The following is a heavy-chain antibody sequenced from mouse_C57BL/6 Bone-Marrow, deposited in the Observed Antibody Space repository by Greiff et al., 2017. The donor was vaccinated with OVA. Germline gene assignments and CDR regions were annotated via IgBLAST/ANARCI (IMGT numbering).Heavy chain of an antibody. Sequence: EVKLQESGAELVRPGASVKLSCTASGFNIKDDYMHWVKQRPEQGLEWIGWIDPENGDTEYASKFQGKATITADTSSNTAYLQLSSLTSEDTAVYYCTSATVVAPGAMDYWGQGTSVTVSS. CDR3: TSATVVAPGAMDY. CDR1: GFNIKDDY. V-gene: IGHV14-4*01. J-gene: IGHJ4*01. CDR2: IDPENGDT. D-gene: IGHD1-1*01.